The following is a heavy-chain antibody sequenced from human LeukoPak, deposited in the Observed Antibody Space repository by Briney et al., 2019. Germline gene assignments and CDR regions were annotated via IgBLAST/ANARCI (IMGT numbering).Heavy chain of an antibody. CDR2: IKSKTDGGTT. D-gene: IGHD1-26*01. Sequence: PGGSLRLSCAASGFTFSNAWMSWVRQAPGKGLEWVGRIKSKTDGGTTDYAAPVKGRFTISRDDSKNTLYLQMNSLKTEDTAVYYCTTDLGSYQTSFDYWGQGTLVTVSS. J-gene: IGHJ4*02. CDR3: TTDLGSYQTSFDY. CDR1: GFTFSNAW. V-gene: IGHV3-15*01.